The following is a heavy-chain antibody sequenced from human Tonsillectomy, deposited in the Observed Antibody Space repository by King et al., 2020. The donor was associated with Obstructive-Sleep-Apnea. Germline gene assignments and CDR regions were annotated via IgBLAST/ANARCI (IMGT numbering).Heavy chain of an antibody. CDR2: IIANFGSG. CDR3: AKGQIRYCNSATCYAHKFDS. V-gene: IGHV1-69*06. D-gene: IGHD2-2*01. CDR1: GGAFTTYA. J-gene: IGHJ4*02. Sequence: VQLVESGAEVKKPGSSVKVSCKTSGGAFTTYALSWVRQAPGQGLEWLGGIIANFGSGNHAQKFQDRVIITADRSTSTAYMELSRLRSDDTAVYYCAKGQIRYCNSATCYAHKFDSWGQGTLVTVSS.